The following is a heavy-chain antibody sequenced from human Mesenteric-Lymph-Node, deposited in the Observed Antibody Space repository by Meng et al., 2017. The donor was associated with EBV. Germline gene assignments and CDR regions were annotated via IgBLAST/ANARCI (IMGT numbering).Heavy chain of an antibody. Sequence: VQLQQWGPGLLQPSETLSLTCGVSGGSFGGYFWCWIRQPPGKGLEWIGEINRVGSTNYNPSLKSRLTMSVDTSKNHFSLKLTSVSAADTAVYYCVRCGAVTLVQGGPDHWGQGTLVTVSS. D-gene: IGHD3-10*01. V-gene: IGHV4-34*01. CDR1: GGSFGGYF. CDR3: VRCGAVTLVQGGPDH. J-gene: IGHJ4*02. CDR2: INRVGST.